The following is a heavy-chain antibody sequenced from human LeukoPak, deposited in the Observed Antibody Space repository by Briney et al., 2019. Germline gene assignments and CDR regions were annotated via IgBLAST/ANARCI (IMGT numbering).Heavy chain of an antibody. CDR1: GGSISSGGYY. CDR2: IYYSGST. Sequence: PSETLSLTCTVSGGSISSGGYYWSWIRQHPGKGLEWIGYIYYSGSTYYNPSLKSRVTISVDTSKNQFSLKLSSVTAADTAVYYCARGGWREPDALDIWGQGTMVTVSS. CDR3: ARGGWREPDALDI. J-gene: IGHJ3*02. V-gene: IGHV4-31*03. D-gene: IGHD1-14*01.